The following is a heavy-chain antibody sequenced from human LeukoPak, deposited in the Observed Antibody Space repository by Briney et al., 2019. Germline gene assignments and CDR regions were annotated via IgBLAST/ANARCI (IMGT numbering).Heavy chain of an antibody. CDR3: ARDRGGSYYDY. D-gene: IGHD1-26*01. CDR1: GFTFSDHY. CDR2: TRNKANSYTT. V-gene: IGHV3-72*01. Sequence: QLGGSRRLSCAASGFTFSDHYMDWFGQAPGKGLEWVGRTRNKANSYTTKYAASVKGRFTISRDDSKNSLYLQMNSLKTEDTAVYYCARDRGGSYYDYWGQGTLVTVSS. J-gene: IGHJ4*02.